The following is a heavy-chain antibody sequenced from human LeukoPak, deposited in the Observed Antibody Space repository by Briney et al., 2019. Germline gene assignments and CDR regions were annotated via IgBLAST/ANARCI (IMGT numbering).Heavy chain of an antibody. Sequence: PGESLKISCKGSGYTFTSYWIGWLRQIPGKGLEWMAIIYPADSDIRYSPSFQGRVTISADKSISTAYLQWSSLKASDTAMYYCARSLTAAAGVFWGQGTLVTVSS. V-gene: IGHV5-51*01. CDR3: ARSLTAAAGVF. CDR1: GYTFTSYW. CDR2: IYPADSDI. D-gene: IGHD6-25*01. J-gene: IGHJ4*02.